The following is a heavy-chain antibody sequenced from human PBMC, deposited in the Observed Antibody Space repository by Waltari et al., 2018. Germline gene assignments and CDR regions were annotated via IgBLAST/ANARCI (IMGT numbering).Heavy chain of an antibody. CDR3: AKDAKSVTGYMDV. J-gene: IGHJ6*03. Sequence: EVQLVESGGGLVQPGRSLRLSCAASGFTFDDSALHWVRQAPGKGLEWVSGISWNSGSIGYADSVKGRFTISRDNAKNSLYLQMNSLRAEDMALYYCAKDAKSVTGYMDVWGKGTTVTISS. CDR2: ISWNSGSI. V-gene: IGHV3-9*03. D-gene: IGHD4-4*01. CDR1: GFTFDDSA.